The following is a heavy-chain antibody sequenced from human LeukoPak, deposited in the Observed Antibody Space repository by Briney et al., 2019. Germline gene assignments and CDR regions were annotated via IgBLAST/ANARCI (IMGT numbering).Heavy chain of an antibody. V-gene: IGHV4-34*01. CDR2: INHSGST. Sequence: SETLSLTCAVYGGSFSGYYWSWIRQPPGKGLEWIGEINHSGSTNYNPSLKSRVSISVDNSKNQFSLKLSSVTAADTAVYYCARFPYGDYEGSAFDIWGQGTMVTVSS. J-gene: IGHJ3*02. CDR3: ARFPYGDYEGSAFDI. CDR1: GGSFSGYY. D-gene: IGHD4-17*01.